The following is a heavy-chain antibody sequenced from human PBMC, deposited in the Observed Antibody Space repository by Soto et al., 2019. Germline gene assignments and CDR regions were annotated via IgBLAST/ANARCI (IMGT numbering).Heavy chain of an antibody. J-gene: IGHJ5*02. CDR1: GGTFSYYT. CDR3: ARGSGVTTYLTSWCDP. V-gene: IGHV1-69*02. Sequence: QVQLVQSGAEVKQPGSSVKVACKASGGTFSYYTVSWVRQAPGQGLEWMGRIIPLLGIATYAPNFQGTVTITADKSTGTAYMELTNWISEDTAVYYCARGSGVTTYLTSWCDPWGQGTLVTVSS. D-gene: IGHD2-21*02. CDR2: IIPLLGIA.